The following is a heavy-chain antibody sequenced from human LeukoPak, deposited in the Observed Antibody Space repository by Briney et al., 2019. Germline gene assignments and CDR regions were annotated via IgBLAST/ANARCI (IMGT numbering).Heavy chain of an antibody. J-gene: IGHJ5*02. Sequence: GGSLRLSCAASGFTFSSYGMSWVRQAPGKGLEWVSAISGSGGSTYYADSVKGRFTISRDNSKNTLYLQMNSLRAEDTAVYYCAKDAAWDSSSWLYNWFDPWGQGTLVTVSS. V-gene: IGHV3-23*01. CDR1: GFTFSSYG. D-gene: IGHD6-13*01. CDR3: AKDAAWDSSSWLYNWFDP. CDR2: ISGSGGST.